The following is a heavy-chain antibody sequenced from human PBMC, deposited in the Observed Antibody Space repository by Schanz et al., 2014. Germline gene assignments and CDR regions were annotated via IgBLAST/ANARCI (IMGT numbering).Heavy chain of an antibody. CDR2: INPNGGST. CDR1: DYTLTNYH. V-gene: IGHV1-2*06. CDR3: ARTGGSGDYYKRPFDY. Sequence: QVQLVQSGAEVKKPGASVKVSCKASDYTLTNYHTHWVRQAPGQGPEWMGRINPNGGSTRYTEKFEGRVTMTTDSSITTVYMELTSLKSDDVAVYYCARTGGSGDYYKRPFDYWGQGTLVTVSS. D-gene: IGHD3-10*01. J-gene: IGHJ4*02.